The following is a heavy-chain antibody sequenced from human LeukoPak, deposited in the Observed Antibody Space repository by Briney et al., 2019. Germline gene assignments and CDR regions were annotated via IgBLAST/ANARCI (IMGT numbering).Heavy chain of an antibody. D-gene: IGHD2-8*02. J-gene: IGHJ4*02. CDR2: SNPTGSST. CDR3: AREESGGYFDY. Sequence: ASVKVSCKASGYTFTNYYMHWVRQAPGQGLEWMGLSNPTGSSTNYAQKFRGRVTMTRDTCTTTVYMELSSLRSEDTAVYYCAREESGGYFDYWGQGTLVTVSS. CDR1: GYTFTNYY. V-gene: IGHV1-46*01.